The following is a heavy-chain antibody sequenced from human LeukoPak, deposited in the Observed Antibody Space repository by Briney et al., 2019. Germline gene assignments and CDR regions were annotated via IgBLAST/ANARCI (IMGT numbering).Heavy chain of an antibody. CDR2: INSSGGGT. CDR3: ARDVPHNWFDT. V-gene: IGHV3-74*01. J-gene: IGHJ5*02. Sequence: GGPLRLSCAASGITFGNYWMHWVRQGPGKGLVWISPINSSGGGTYYADSVKGRFTVSRDNAKNTLYLQMNSLRAEDTAVYYCARDVPHNWFDTWGQGTLVTVSS. CDR1: GITFGNYW.